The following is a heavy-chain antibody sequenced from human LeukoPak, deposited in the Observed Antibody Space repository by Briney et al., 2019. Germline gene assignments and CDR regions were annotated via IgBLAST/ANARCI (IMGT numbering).Heavy chain of an antibody. CDR3: AKVHLDPSVVVTAPFDY. J-gene: IGHJ4*02. CDR2: ISGSGGST. CDR1: GFTFSSYA. Sequence: QPGGSLRLSCAASGFTFSSYAMSWVRQAPGKGLEWVSAISGSGGSTYYADSVKGRFTISRDNSKNTLYLQMNSLRAEDTAVYYCAKVHLDPSVVVTAPFDYWGQGTLVTVSS. D-gene: IGHD2-21*02. V-gene: IGHV3-23*01.